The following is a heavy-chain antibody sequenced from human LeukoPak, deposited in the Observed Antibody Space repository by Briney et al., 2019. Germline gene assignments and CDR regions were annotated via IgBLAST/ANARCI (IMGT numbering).Heavy chain of an antibody. J-gene: IGHJ3*02. V-gene: IGHV3-21*01. CDR3: ARSLPYSSSAHDAFDI. D-gene: IGHD6-6*01. Sequence: GGSLRLSCAGSGFTFSSYTMNWVRQALGKGLEGLSSIDGSGKYSYYANSVKGRFILSRDSAKNSLYLQMNSLRAEDTAVYYCARSLPYSSSAHDAFDIWGQGTMVTVSS. CDR1: GFTFSSYT. CDR2: IDGSGKYS.